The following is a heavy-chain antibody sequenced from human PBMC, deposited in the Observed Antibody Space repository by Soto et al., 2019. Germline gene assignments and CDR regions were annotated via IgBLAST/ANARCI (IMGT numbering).Heavy chain of an antibody. CDR3: ARDLSDLSEYSYGYIDYYYYGMDV. J-gene: IGHJ6*02. D-gene: IGHD5-18*01. V-gene: IGHV3-33*01. CDR1: GFTFSSYG. CDR2: IWYDGSNK. Sequence: PGGSLRLSCAASGFTFSSYGMHWVRQAPGKGLEWVAVIWYDGSNKYYADSVKGRFTISRDNSKNTLYLQMNSLRAEDTAVYYCARDLSDLSEYSYGYIDYYYYGMDVWGQGTTVTVSS.